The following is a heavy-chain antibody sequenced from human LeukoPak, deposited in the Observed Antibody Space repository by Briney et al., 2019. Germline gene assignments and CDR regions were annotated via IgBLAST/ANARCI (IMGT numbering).Heavy chain of an antibody. V-gene: IGHV3-66*04. Sequence: PGGSLRLSCAASGFTFSSDYMNWVRQAPGKGLEWVSVIYSDGSTYYADSVKGRFTISRDKSKNTLYLQLNSLRAEDTAVYFCARQSGGPYNWFDPWGQGTLVTISS. D-gene: IGHD2-15*01. J-gene: IGHJ5*02. CDR2: IYSDGST. CDR3: ARQSGGPYNWFDP. CDR1: GFTFSSDY.